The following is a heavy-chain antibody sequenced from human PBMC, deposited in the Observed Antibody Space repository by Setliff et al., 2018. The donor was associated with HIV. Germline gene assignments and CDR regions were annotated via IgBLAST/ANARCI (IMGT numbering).Heavy chain of an antibody. CDR2: INRSGST. CDR1: GGSFSGYY. CDR3: ARHGTYEAHYSYMDV. V-gene: IGHV4-34*01. J-gene: IGHJ6*03. D-gene: IGHD1-1*01. Sequence: SETLYLTCAVYGGSFSGYYWSWIRQPPGKGLEWIGEINRSGSTNYNMSLWSRVTISLDASRNQFSLELISVTAADTAVYYCARHGTYEAHYSYMDVWG.